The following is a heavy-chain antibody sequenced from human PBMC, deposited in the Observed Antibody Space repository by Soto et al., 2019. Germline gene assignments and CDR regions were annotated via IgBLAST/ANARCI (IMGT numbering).Heavy chain of an antibody. D-gene: IGHD1-26*01. Sequence: SETLSLTCAVYGGSFSGYYWSWIRQPPGKGLEWIGEINHSGSTNYNPSLKSRVTISVDTSKNQFSLKLTSVTAADTAVYYCAREKVGATIGYYWGQGTLVTVSS. CDR3: AREKVGATIGYY. CDR2: INHSGST. J-gene: IGHJ4*02. V-gene: IGHV4-34*01. CDR1: GGSFSGYY.